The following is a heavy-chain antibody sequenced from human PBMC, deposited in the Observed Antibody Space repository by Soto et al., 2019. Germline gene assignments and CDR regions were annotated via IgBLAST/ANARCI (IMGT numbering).Heavy chain of an antibody. CDR1: GGSISSGGYY. CDR3: AMGAVENSSGWYHSY. J-gene: IGHJ4*02. V-gene: IGHV4-31*03. CDR2: IYYSGST. D-gene: IGHD6-19*01. Sequence: QVQLQESGPGLVKPSQTLSLTCTVSGGSISSGGYYWSWIRQHPGKGLEWIGYIYYSGSTYYNPSLKSRVTISVDTSKNHFSLKLSSVTAADTAVYYCAMGAVENSSGWYHSYWGQGTLVTVSS.